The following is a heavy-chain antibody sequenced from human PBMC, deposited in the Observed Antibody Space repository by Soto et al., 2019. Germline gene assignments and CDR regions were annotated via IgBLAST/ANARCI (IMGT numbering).Heavy chain of an antibody. J-gene: IGHJ4*02. Sequence: GGSLRLSCAASGFTFSNAWMNWVRQAPGKGLEWVGRIKSKTDGGTTDYAAPVKGRFTISRDDSKNTLYLQMNSLKTEDTAVYYCTTLLRLGELPSMGMGYWGQGTLVTVSS. CDR3: TTLLRLGELPSMGMGY. CDR2: IKSKTDGGTT. CDR1: GFTFSNAW. V-gene: IGHV3-15*07. D-gene: IGHD3-16*01.